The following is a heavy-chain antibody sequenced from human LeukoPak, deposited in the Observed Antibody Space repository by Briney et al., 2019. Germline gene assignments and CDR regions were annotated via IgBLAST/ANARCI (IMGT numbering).Heavy chain of an antibody. V-gene: IGHV4-34*01. CDR1: GGSFNGYY. CDR2: INHSGST. J-gene: IGHJ6*03. Sequence: SETLSLTCAVYGGSFNGYYWSWVRQPPGKGLEWIGEINHSGSTNYNPSLKSRVTISVDTSKNQFSLKLSSVTAADTAVYYCARTLNGRGGGYYYYYYMDVWGKGTTVTISS. D-gene: IGHD3-16*01. CDR3: ARTLNGRGGGYYYYYYMDV.